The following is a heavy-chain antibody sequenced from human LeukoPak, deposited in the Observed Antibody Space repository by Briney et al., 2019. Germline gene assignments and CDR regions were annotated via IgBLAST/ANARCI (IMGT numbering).Heavy chain of an antibody. CDR3: ARAGEGYHDIWRYPSGETFYYLDV. CDR1: GGSFSSYY. D-gene: IGHD3-3*01. V-gene: IGHV4-59*01. Sequence: PSETLSLTCTVSGGSFSSYYWSWIRQPPGEGLEWIGYIYSSGNTYYNPSLKSRVTTSIDTSKKQFSLKVSSVTAADTAVHYCARAGEGYHDIWRYPSGETFYYLDVWGTGTTVAVSS. CDR2: IYSSGNT. J-gene: IGHJ6*03.